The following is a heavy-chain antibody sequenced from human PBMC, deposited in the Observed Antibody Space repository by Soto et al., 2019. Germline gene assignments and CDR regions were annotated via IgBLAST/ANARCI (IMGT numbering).Heavy chain of an antibody. Sequence: GGSLRLSCAASGFTFSSYAMSWVRQAPGKGLEWVSAISGSGGSTYYADSVKGRFTISRDNSKNTLYLQMNSLRAEDTAVYYCAKDQYDFWRGYSAPGPYGMDVWGQGTTVTVSS. J-gene: IGHJ6*02. CDR2: ISGSGGST. D-gene: IGHD3-3*01. CDR1: GFTFSSYA. V-gene: IGHV3-23*01. CDR3: AKDQYDFWRGYSAPGPYGMDV.